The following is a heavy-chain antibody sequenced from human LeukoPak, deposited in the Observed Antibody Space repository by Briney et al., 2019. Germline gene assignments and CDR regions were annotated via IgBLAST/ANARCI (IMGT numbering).Heavy chain of an antibody. Sequence: SETLSLTCTVSGGSISSSSYFWVWIRQPPGKGLEWIGSIYYSGSTYYNPSLKSRVTISVDTSKNQFSLRLSSVTAADTAVYYCARRPGYSSSWVDYWGQGTLVTVSS. CDR1: GGSISSSSYF. V-gene: IGHV4-39*01. CDR3: ARRPGYSSSWVDY. J-gene: IGHJ4*02. CDR2: IYYSGST. D-gene: IGHD6-13*01.